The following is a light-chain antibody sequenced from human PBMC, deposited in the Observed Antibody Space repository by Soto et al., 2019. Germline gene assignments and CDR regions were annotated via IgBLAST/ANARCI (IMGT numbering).Light chain of an antibody. CDR2: DAS. CDR3: QQSYSTPPWT. V-gene: IGKV1-39*01. J-gene: IGKJ1*01. Sequence: DIQVTQSPSTLSASVGDRVTITCRASQSIRSYLNWVQQKPGKAPKLLIYDASSLQTGVPSRFSGSGSGTDFSLTISSLQPEDFATYYCQQSYSTPPWTFGQGTKVDIK. CDR1: QSIRSY.